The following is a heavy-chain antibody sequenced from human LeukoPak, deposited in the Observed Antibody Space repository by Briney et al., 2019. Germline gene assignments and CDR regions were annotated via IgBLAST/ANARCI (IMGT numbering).Heavy chain of an antibody. J-gene: IGHJ5*02. V-gene: IGHV1-3*01. CDR3: ARARGTMVRGVIIPNWFDP. CDR1: GYTFTSYT. CDR2: INAGNGNT. Sequence: VSVKVSCKASGYTFTSYTMHWVRQAPGQRLEWMGWINAGNGNTKYPQRFQGRVTITRDTSASTAYMELSSLRSEDTAVYYCARARGTMVRGVIIPNWFDPWGQGTLVTVSS. D-gene: IGHD3-10*01.